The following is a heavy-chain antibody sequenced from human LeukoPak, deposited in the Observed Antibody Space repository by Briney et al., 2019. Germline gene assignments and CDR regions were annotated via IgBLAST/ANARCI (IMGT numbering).Heavy chain of an antibody. CDR2: ISAYNGNT. D-gene: IGHD1-26*01. CDR3: ARGISGSYYYVY. Sequence: ASVKVSCKASGGTFSSYAISWVRQAPGQGLEWMGWISAYNGNTNYAQKLQGRVTMTTDTSTSTAYMELRSLRSDDTAVYYCARGISGSYYYVYWGQGTLVTVSS. J-gene: IGHJ4*02. V-gene: IGHV1-18*01. CDR1: GGTFSSYA.